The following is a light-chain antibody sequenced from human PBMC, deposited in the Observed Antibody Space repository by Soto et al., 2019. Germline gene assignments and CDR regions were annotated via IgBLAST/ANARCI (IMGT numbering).Light chain of an antibody. CDR3: QSYDATNQV. V-gene: IGLV6-57*01. CDR1: GGSIASNY. Sequence: NFMLTQPHSVSASPGKTVIISCTRSGGSIASNYVQWYQQRPGSSPTTVIYEDNQRPSGVPDRFSGSIDSSSNSASLTISGLETEDEADYYCQSYDATNQVFGGGTKVTVL. CDR2: EDN. J-gene: IGLJ3*02.